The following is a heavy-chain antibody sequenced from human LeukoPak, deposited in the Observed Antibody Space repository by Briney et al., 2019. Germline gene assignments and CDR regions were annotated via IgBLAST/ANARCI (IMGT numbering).Heavy chain of an antibody. J-gene: IGHJ6*02. CDR2: IYNSGST. D-gene: IGHD3-10*01. CDR1: GGSISRAY. Sequence: SETLSLTCTVSGGSISRAYWTWIRQSPGKGLEWIGCIYNSGSTMYNPSLKSRVTISEDTSKSQSSLKLTSVTAADTAVYYCARAPAGAIYYYGMDVWGQGTTVTVSS. V-gene: IGHV4-59*01. CDR3: ARAPAGAIYYYGMDV.